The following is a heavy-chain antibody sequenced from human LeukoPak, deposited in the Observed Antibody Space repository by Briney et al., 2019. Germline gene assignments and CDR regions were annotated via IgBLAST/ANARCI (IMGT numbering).Heavy chain of an antibody. Sequence: GGSLRLSCAASGFTFDDYAMHWVRQAPGKGLEWVSGISWNSGSIGCADSVKGRFTISRDNAKNSLYLQMNSLRAEDTAVYYCAKKGLLVTSYYFDYWGQGTLVTVSS. CDR2: ISWNSGSI. V-gene: IGHV3-9*01. J-gene: IGHJ4*02. CDR3: AKKGLLVTSYYFDY. D-gene: IGHD3-9*01. CDR1: GFTFDDYA.